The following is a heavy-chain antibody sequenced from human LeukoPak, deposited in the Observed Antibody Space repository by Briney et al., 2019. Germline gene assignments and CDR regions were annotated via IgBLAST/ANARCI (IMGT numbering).Heavy chain of an antibody. J-gene: IGHJ5*02. CDR2: IIPILGIA. CDR3: ARGRWYSSSPDWFDP. D-gene: IGHD6-6*01. Sequence: SVKVSCKASGGTFSSYAISRVRQAPGQGLEWMGRIIPILGIANYAQKFQGRVTITADESTSTAYMELSSLRSEDTAVYYCARGRWYSSSPDWFDPWGQGTLVTVSS. CDR1: GGTFSSYA. V-gene: IGHV1-69*04.